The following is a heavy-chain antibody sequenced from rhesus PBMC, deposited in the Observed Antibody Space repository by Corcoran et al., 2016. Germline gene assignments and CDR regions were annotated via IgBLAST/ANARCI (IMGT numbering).Heavy chain of an antibody. J-gene: IGHJ4*01. V-gene: IGHV3S5*01. CDR2: INSGGGST. Sequence: EVQLVETGGGLVQPGGSLKLSCAASGFTFSSYGMSWVRQGPGKGLEWVSAINSGGGSTYYADSVKGRFTISRDNSKNTLSLQMNSLRAEDTAVYYCAKTPLTGGTYYFDYWGQGVLVTVSS. CDR3: AKTPLTGGTYYFDY. D-gene: IGHD7-45*01. CDR1: GFTFSSYG.